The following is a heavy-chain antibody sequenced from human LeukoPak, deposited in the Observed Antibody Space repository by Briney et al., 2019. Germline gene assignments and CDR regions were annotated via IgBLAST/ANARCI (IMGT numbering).Heavy chain of an antibody. J-gene: IGHJ5*02. CDR1: GFTASSNY. D-gene: IGHD2-15*01. CDR3: AREVEAKWFDP. Sequence: GGSRRLSCAAAGFTASSNYMSWGRQAPGTGLGGVSVIYSRSSTYYADSVKGRFTISSDNSKNTLFLQMNSLTAEDTAVYYCAREVEAKWFDPWGQGTLVTVSS. CDR2: IYSRSST. V-gene: IGHV3-66*03.